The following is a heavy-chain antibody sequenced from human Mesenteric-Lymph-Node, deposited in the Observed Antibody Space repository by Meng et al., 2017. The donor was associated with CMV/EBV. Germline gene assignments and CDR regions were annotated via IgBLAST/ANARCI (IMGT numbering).Heavy chain of an antibody. V-gene: IGHV1-8*03. D-gene: IGHD2-2*01. Sequence: GYTLTSYDINWVRQATGQGLEWMGWMNPNSGNTGYAQKFQGRVTITRNTSISTAYMELSSLKSEDTAVYYCATLGYCSSTSCYALDYWGQGTLVTVSS. CDR3: ATLGYCSSTSCYALDY. CDR1: GYTLTSYD. CDR2: MNPNSGNT. J-gene: IGHJ4*02.